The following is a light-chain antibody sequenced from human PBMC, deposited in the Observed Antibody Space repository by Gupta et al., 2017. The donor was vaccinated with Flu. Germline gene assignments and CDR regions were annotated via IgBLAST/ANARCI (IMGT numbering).Light chain of an antibody. Sequence: EIVLTQSPGTLSLSPGERGTLSCRASQSGTTRYLAWYRQKPGQAPRLLIYGTSTRGTGIPDRFSGSGSGTDFTLTISRLEPEDFAVYYCQHEGSSTITFGGGTKVDIK. CDR3: QHEGSSTIT. CDR1: QSGTTRY. CDR2: GTS. J-gene: IGKJ4*01. V-gene: IGKV3-20*01.